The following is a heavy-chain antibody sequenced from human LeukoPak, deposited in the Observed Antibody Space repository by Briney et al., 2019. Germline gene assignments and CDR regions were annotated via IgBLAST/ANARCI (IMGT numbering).Heavy chain of an antibody. J-gene: IGHJ4*02. Sequence: ASVKVSCKASGYTFTSYDINWVRQATGQGLEWMGWMNPNSGSTGYAQKFQGRVTMTRNTSISTAYMELSSLRSEDTAVYYCARAGRGWYFGIPRGEFDYWGQGTLVTVSS. D-gene: IGHD6-19*01. CDR1: GYTFTSYD. CDR3: ARAGRGWYFGIPRGEFDY. V-gene: IGHV1-8*01. CDR2: MNPNSGST.